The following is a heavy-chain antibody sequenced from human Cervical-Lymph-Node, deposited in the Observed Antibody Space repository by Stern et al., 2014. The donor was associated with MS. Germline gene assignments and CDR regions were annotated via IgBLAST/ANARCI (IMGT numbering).Heavy chain of an antibody. CDR3: AGSGTYYPDY. D-gene: IGHD3-3*01. CDR2: VHYSGTT. Sequence: VHLVESGPGLVKPSETLSLTCSVSGGSISSYYWNWIRQPPGKGLEWIANVHYSGTTNYNPSLKSRVTILLDTSMNQISLKLTSGTAADTAVYYCAGSGTYYPDYWGQGILVTVSS. V-gene: IGHV4-59*08. CDR1: GGSISSYY. J-gene: IGHJ4*02.